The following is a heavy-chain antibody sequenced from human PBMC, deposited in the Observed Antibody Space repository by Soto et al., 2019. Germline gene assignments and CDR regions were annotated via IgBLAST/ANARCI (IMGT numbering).Heavy chain of an antibody. CDR1: GGSISSYY. V-gene: IGHV4-59*08. CDR3: PRFPFETGTNI. D-gene: IGHD1-1*01. CDR2: IYYSGST. Sequence: SETLSLTCTVSGGSISSYYWSWIRQPPGKGLEWIGYIYYSGSTNYNPSLKSRVTISVDTSKNQFSLKLSSVTAADTAVYYCPRFPFETGTNIWGQGTLVTVSS. J-gene: IGHJ4*02.